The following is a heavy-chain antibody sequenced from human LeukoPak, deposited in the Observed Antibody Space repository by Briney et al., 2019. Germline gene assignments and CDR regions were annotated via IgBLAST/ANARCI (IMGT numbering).Heavy chain of an antibody. CDR3: ARLSWDYGDYLDY. CDR2: IYYSGST. D-gene: IGHD4-17*01. V-gene: IGHV4-39*01. CDR1: GGSISSSSYY. Sequence: PSEALSLTCTVSGGSISSSSYYWGWIRQPPGKGLEWIGSIYYSGSTYYNPSLKSRVTISVDTSKNQFSLKLSSVTAADTAVYYRARLSWDYGDYLDYWGQGTLVTVSS. J-gene: IGHJ4*02.